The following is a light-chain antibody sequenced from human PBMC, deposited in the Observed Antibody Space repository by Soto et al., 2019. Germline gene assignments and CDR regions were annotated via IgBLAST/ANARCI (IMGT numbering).Light chain of an antibody. CDR1: QSLLHINGYYL. CDR2: LGS. V-gene: IGKV2-28*01. J-gene: IGKJ4*01. CDR3: MQTLQTPLT. Sequence: DIVMTQSPLSLPVTPGEPASISCRSSQSLLHINGYYLVGCYLRTPGQSPQLLICLGSSRASGVPDRFSGSGSGTDFTLSISSVEAEDVGVYYCMQTLQTPLTFGGGTKVDIK.